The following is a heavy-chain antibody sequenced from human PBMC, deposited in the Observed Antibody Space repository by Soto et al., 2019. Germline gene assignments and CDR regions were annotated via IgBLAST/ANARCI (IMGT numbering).Heavy chain of an antibody. CDR3: ARHFGVVILNFDY. D-gene: IGHD3-3*01. J-gene: IGHJ4*02. V-gene: IGHV4-39*01. CDR1: GGSISSSSYY. Sequence: SETLSLTCTVSGGSISSSSYYWGWNRQPPGKGLEWIGSIYYSGSTYYNPSLKSRVTISVDTSKNQFSLKLSSVTAADSAVYYCARHFGVVILNFDYWGQGTLVTVSS. CDR2: IYYSGST.